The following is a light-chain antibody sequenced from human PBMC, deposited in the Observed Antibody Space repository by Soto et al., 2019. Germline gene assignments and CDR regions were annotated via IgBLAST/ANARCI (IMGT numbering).Light chain of an antibody. CDR1: QSVASN. Sequence: EIVLTQSPATLSVSPGERATLSCRASQSVASNLAWSQQKPGQAPRLLIYGAFIRAPGFPVRFRGTGSGSEFTLTISSLQSEDAATYYCHQYDKWPYTFGQGTTLEIK. CDR2: GAF. J-gene: IGKJ2*01. CDR3: HQYDKWPYT. V-gene: IGKV3-15*01.